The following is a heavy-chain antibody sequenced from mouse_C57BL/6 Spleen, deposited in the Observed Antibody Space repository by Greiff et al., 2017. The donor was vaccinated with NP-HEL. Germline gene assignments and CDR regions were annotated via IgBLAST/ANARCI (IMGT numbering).Heavy chain of an antibody. Sequence: VQLQQPGPELVKPGASVKISCKASGYSFTDYNMNWVKQSHGKSLEWIGVINPNYGTTSYNQKFKGKATLTVDQSSSTAYMKLNRLTSEESADYCCGRAGHWDGDYWGQGTTLTVSS. V-gene: IGHV1-39*01. J-gene: IGHJ2*01. CDR1: GYSFTDYN. CDR2: INPNYGTT. CDR3: GRAGHWDGDY. D-gene: IGHD4-1*01.